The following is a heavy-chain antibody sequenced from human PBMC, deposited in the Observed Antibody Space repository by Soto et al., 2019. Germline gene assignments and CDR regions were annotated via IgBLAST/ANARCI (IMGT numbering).Heavy chain of an antibody. Sequence: SVKVSCKASGVTFSSYAISWVRQAPGQGLEWMGGIIPIFGTANYAQKFQGRVTITADESTSTAYMELSSLRSEDTAVYYCARDRYYGSIFAFDIWGQGTMVTVSS. CDR2: IIPIFGTA. CDR3: ARDRYYGSIFAFDI. J-gene: IGHJ3*02. CDR1: GVTFSSYA. V-gene: IGHV1-69*13. D-gene: IGHD3-10*01.